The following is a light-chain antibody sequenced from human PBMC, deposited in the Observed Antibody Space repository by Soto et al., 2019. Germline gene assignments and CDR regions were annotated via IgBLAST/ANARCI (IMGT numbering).Light chain of an antibody. J-gene: IGLJ2*01. CDR3: SSYSSSNILV. CDR2: EGS. V-gene: IGLV2-23*01. CDR1: MSDIGTYNL. Sequence: QSALTQPASVSGSPGQSITISCTGSMSDIGTYNLVSWFQHHPGKAPKLMIYEGSKRPSGVSTRFSGSKSGNTASLTITGLHAEDEADYYCSSYSSSNILVLGGGTKLTVL.